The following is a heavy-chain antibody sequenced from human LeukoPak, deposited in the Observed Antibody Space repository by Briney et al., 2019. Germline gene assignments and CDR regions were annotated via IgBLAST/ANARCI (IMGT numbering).Heavy chain of an antibody. CDR1: RFTCRSHA. CDR2: ASTRAGTT. J-gene: IGHJ4*02. D-gene: IGHD3-10*01. V-gene: IGHV3-23*01. CDR3: AKDSGGEELWFGEPMDFDF. Sequence: AGGSLTLSCAACRFTCRSHAVSWVRQAPGKGPEWVSTASTRAGTTYYADSVKGRFTISRDNSKNTLYLQMNSLRAEDTAVYYCAKDSGGEELWFGEPMDFDFWGPGTLVTVSS.